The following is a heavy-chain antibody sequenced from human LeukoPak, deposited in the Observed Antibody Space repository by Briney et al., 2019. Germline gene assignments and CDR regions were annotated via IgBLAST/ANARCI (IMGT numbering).Heavy chain of an antibody. V-gene: IGHV3-30-3*02. Sequence: PGGSLRLSCAASGFTFSSYAMHWVRQAPGKGLEWVAVISYDGSNKYYADSVKGRFTISRDNSKNTLYLEMNSLRAEDTAVYYCAKPRYSSGWYFDYWGQGTLVTVSS. J-gene: IGHJ4*02. CDR2: ISYDGSNK. D-gene: IGHD6-19*01. CDR1: GFTFSSYA. CDR3: AKPRYSSGWYFDY.